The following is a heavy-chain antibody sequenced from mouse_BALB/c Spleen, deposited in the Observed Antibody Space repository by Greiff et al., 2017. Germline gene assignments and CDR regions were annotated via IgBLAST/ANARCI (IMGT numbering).Heavy chain of an antibody. CDR2: ISYSGST. D-gene: IGHD2-1*01. CDR1: GYSITSDYA. V-gene: IGHV3-2*02. Sequence: DVKLQESGPGLVKPSQSLSLTCTVTGYSITSDYAWNWIRQFPGNKLEWMGYISYSGSTSYNPSLKSRISITRDTSKNQFFLQLNSVTTEDTATYYCARSRGKRFAYWGQGTLVTVSA. CDR3: ARSRGKRFAY. J-gene: IGHJ3*01.